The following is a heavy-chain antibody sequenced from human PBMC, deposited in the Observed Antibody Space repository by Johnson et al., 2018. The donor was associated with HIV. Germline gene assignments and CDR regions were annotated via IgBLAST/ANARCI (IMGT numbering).Heavy chain of an antibody. Sequence: QVQLVESGGGLVQPGGSLRLSCAASGFTFSSYWMSWVRQAPGKGLEWVAVISYDGGNKYCADSVKGRFIISRDNARNTLYLQMNSLRAEDTAVYYCARGGGCGGDCYSGYDAFDIWGQGTMVTVSS. CDR1: GFTFSSYW. J-gene: IGHJ3*02. V-gene: IGHV3-30*03. CDR3: ARGGGCGGDCYSGYDAFDI. CDR2: ISYDGGNK. D-gene: IGHD2-21*01.